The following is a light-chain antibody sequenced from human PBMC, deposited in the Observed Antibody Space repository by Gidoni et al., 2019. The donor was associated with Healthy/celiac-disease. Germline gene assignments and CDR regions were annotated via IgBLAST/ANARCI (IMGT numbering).Light chain of an antibody. CDR1: KIVSSH. Sequence: EIVMKQSPATLSVSPGERANLTCRASKIVSSHLAWYQQKTGPAPRLLIYGASTRATVIPARFSGSGSGTEFTLTISSLQSEDFAVYYCQQYNNWPPITFGQGTRLEIQ. J-gene: IGKJ5*01. CDR2: GAS. V-gene: IGKV3-15*01. CDR3: QQYNNWPPIT.